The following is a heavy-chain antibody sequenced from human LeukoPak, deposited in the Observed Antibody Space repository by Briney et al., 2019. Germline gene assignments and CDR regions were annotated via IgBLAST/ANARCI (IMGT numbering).Heavy chain of an antibody. CDR3: AREEVIAAAGPTLDY. V-gene: IGHV1-2*02. Sequence: ASVKVSFKASGYTFTDYYMHWVRQAPGQGLEWMGWINPNSGGINYAQKFQGRVTMTRDTSISTAYMELSRLRSDDTAVFYCAREEVIAAAGPTLDYWGQGALVTVSS. J-gene: IGHJ4*02. CDR1: GYTFTDYY. CDR2: INPNSGGI. D-gene: IGHD6-13*01.